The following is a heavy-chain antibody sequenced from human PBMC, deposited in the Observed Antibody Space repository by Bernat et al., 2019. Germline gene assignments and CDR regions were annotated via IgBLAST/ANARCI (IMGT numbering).Heavy chain of an antibody. CDR3: ARPDCIAPYSSSWYY. J-gene: IGHJ4*02. CDR2: IYYSGST. CDR1: GGSISSSSYY. Sequence: QLQLQESGPGLVKPSETLSLTCTVSGGSISSSSYYWGWIRQPPGKGLEWIGSIYYSGSTYYNPSLKSRVTISVDTTKNQFSLKLSSVTAADTAVYYGARPDCIAPYSSSWYYWGQGTLVTVSS. D-gene: IGHD6-13*01. V-gene: IGHV4-39*01.